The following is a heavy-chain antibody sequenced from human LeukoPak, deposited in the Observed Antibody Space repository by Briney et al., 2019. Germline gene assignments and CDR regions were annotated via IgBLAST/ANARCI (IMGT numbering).Heavy chain of an antibody. J-gene: IGHJ4*02. CDR1: GFTFSSYG. V-gene: IGHV3-30*18. D-gene: IGHD3-10*02. CDR3: AKDYYVRTERPQIDY. Sequence: QPGRSLRLSCAASGFTFSSYGMHWVRQAPGKGLEWVAVISYDGSNKYYADSVKGRFTISRDNSKNTLYLQMNSLRAEDTAVYYCAKDYYVRTERPQIDYWAQGTLVTVSS. CDR2: ISYDGSNK.